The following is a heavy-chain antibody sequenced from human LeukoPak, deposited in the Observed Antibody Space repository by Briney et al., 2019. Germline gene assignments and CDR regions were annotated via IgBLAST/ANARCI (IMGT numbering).Heavy chain of an antibody. D-gene: IGHD6-19*01. CDR2: ISSGSSYI. CDR1: GFTFSNYG. J-gene: IGHJ4*02. V-gene: IGHV3-21*01. Sequence: GGSLRLSCAASGFTFSNYGMNWVRQAPGKGLEWVSSISSGSSYIYYADSVKGRFTISRDNAKNSLYLQMSSLRAEDTAVYYCARARTMYSSGWYQVVNFDYWGQGTLVTVSS. CDR3: ARARTMYSSGWYQVVNFDY.